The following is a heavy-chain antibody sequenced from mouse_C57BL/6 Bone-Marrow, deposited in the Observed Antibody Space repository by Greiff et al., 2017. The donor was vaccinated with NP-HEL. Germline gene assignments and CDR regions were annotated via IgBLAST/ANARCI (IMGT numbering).Heavy chain of an antibody. CDR1: GYTFTSYW. Sequence: VQLQQPGAELVKPGASVKMSCKASGYTFTSYWITWVKQRPGQGLEWIGDIYPGSGSTNYNEKFKSKATLTVDKSSSTAYMQLRGLTSEDSAVYYCAGFWYIDYWGQGTTLTVSS. V-gene: IGHV1-55*01. CDR3: AGFWYIDY. CDR2: IYPGSGST. J-gene: IGHJ2*01.